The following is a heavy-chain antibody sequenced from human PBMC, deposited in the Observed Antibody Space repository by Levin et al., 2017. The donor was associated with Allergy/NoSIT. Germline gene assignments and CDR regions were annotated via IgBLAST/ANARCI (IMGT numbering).Heavy chain of an antibody. V-gene: IGHV1-18*01. CDR3: ARFVVTPVSYFYMDV. Sequence: GESLKISCKASGYTFKNYGISWVRQAPGQGLEWMGWISTHNGNTNYAQSFQGRVTMTTDTSPRTADMELRSLISDDTAVYYCARFVVTPVSYFYMDVWGKGTTVTVSS. CDR2: ISTHNGNT. CDR1: GYTFKNYG. J-gene: IGHJ6*03. D-gene: IGHD2-2*01.